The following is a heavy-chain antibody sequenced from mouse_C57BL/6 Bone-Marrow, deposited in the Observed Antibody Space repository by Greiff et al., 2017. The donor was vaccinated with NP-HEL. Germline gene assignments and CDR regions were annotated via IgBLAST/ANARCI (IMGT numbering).Heavy chain of an antibody. CDR2: IYPRSGNT. CDR3: GGLLLRTGYWYFDV. D-gene: IGHD1-1*01. CDR1: GYTFTSYG. J-gene: IGHJ1*03. V-gene: IGHV1-81*01. Sequence: QVQLKQSGAELARPGASVKLSCKASGYTFTSYGISWVKQRTGQGLEWIGEIYPRSGNTYYNEKFKGKATLTADKSSSTAYMELRSLTSEDSAVYFCGGLLLRTGYWYFDVWGTGTTVTVSS.